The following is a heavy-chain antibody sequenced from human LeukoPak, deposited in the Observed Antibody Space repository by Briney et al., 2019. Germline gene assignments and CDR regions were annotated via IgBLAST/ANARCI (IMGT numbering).Heavy chain of an antibody. Sequence: ASVKVSCKASGYTFVSYDINWVRQATGQGPEWMGWMSPKSGNTGYAQKFQGRVTMTRDTSINTAYMELSGLISEDTAVYYCTRGPPNWGYDFWGQGTLVTVSS. CDR3: TRGPPNWGYDF. CDR2: MSPKSGNT. D-gene: IGHD7-27*01. J-gene: IGHJ4*02. V-gene: IGHV1-8*01. CDR1: GYTFVSYD.